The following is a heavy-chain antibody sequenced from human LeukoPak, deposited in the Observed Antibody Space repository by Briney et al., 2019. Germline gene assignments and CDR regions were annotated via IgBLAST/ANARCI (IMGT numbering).Heavy chain of an antibody. Sequence: GGSLRLSCVASGITFRNYWMSWVRQAPGKGLEWVANINQDSSEKYYVDSVKGRFTISRDNAKNSLYLQLNTLRPEDTAVYFCSRGDLTNYYYSYLDVWGKGTTVTVSS. J-gene: IGHJ6*03. V-gene: IGHV3-7*01. CDR2: INQDSSEK. CDR3: SRGDLTNYYYSYLDV. D-gene: IGHD3-9*01. CDR1: GITFRNYW.